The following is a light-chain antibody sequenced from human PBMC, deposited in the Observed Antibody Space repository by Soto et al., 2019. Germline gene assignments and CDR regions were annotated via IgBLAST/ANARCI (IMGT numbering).Light chain of an antibody. CDR3: TSFTSDNLYV. J-gene: IGLJ1*01. CDR2: HVS. Sequence: QSALTQPASVSGSPGQSITISCTGTSSDFGGYNYVSWYQQYPGKVPKLLIYHVSNRPSGVSNRFSGSKSGNTASLTISGLQAEDDADYFCTSFTSDNLYVFGTGTKLT. V-gene: IGLV2-14*03. CDR1: SSDFGGYNY.